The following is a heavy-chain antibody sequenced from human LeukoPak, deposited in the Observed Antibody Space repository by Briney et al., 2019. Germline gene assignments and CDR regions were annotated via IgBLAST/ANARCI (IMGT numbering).Heavy chain of an antibody. CDR1: GGSISSSSYY. J-gene: IGHJ4*02. V-gene: IGHV4-39*07. Sequence: PSETLSLTCTVSGGSISSSSYYRGWIRQPPGKGLEWIGSIYYSGTTYYNPSLKSRVTISVDTSKNQFSLRLTSVTAADTAVYYCARIYGSGRVGGIYWGQGILVTVSS. D-gene: IGHD3-10*01. CDR2: IYYSGTT. CDR3: ARIYGSGRVGGIY.